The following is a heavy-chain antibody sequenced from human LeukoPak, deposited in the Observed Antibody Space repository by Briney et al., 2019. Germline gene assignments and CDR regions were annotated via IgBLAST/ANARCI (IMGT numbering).Heavy chain of an antibody. J-gene: IGHJ5*02. D-gene: IGHD3-10*01. CDR2: IYTSGST. CDR1: GGSISSYY. V-gene: IGHV4-4*07. Sequence: SETLSLTCTVSGGSISSYYWSWIRQPAGEGLEWIGRIYTSGSTDYNPSLKSRVTMSVDTSKSQFSLILSSVTAADTAVYYCARRVKLPGYYGSGSYGSWFDPWGQGTLVTVSS. CDR3: ARRVKLPGYYGSGSYGSWFDP.